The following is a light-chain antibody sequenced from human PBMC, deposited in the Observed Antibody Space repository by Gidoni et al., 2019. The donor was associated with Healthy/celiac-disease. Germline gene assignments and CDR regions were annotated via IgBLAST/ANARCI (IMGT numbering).Light chain of an antibody. CDR2: GNS. CDR1: SSNIGAGYD. Sequence: QSVLTQPPSVSGAPGQRVTIPCTGSSSNIGAGYDVHWYQQLPGTAPKLLIYGNSNRPSGVPDRFSGSKSGTSASLAITGLQAEDEADYYCQSYDSSFAVFGGGTQLTVL. CDR3: QSYDSSFAV. J-gene: IGLJ7*01. V-gene: IGLV1-40*01.